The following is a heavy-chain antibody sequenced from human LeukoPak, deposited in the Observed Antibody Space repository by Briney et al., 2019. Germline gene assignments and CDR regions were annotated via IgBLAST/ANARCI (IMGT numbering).Heavy chain of an antibody. CDR1: GFTFSSYG. D-gene: IGHD3-22*01. CDR2: ISYDGSNK. Sequence: GGSLRLSCAASGFTFSSYGMHWVRQAPGKGLEWVAVISYDGSNKYYADSVKGRFTISRDNSKNTLYLQMNSLRAEDTAVYYCAKDTLITMIVVVNPYFDYWGQGTLVTVSS. J-gene: IGHJ4*02. V-gene: IGHV3-30*18. CDR3: AKDTLITMIVVVNPYFDY.